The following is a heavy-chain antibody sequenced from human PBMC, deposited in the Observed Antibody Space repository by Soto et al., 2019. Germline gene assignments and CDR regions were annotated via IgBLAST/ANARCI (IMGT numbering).Heavy chain of an antibody. CDR2: MNPGSGDT. CDR1: GYSFTNND. Sequence: ASVKVSCKASGYSFTNNDDSWVRQATGQGLEWMGWMNPGSGDTGYAQKFQGRVTMTRDISIATAYMELSSLRSDDTAIYYCARMETFGSLNWFDPWGQGTLVTVSS. D-gene: IGHD3-16*01. CDR3: ARMETFGSLNWFDP. V-gene: IGHV1-8*01. J-gene: IGHJ5*02.